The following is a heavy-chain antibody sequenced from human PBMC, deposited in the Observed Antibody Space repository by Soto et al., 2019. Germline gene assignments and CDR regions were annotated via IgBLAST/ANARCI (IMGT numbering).Heavy chain of an antibody. CDR2: ISHSGDT. D-gene: IGHD2-2*01. Sequence: PSETLSLTCAVSGYVITSGYHWGWIWQPPGKELEWIGTISHSGDTYYNPSLKSRVTISIDTAKNHLSLILSSVTAADTATYYCTRIYCTTTSCFINGMDVSGQGTTVTLSS. CDR1: GYVITSGYH. V-gene: IGHV4-38-2*01. CDR3: TRIYCTTTSCFINGMDV. J-gene: IGHJ6*02.